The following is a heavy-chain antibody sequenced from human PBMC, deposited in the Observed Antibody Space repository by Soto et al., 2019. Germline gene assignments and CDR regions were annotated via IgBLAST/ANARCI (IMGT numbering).Heavy chain of an antibody. J-gene: IGHJ4*02. CDR3: AKVDHWVTMIVVVVTGFDY. Sequence: GSLRLSCSASGFTFSSYAMSWVRQAPGKGREWVSAISGSGGSTYYADSVKGRFTISRDNSKNTLYLQMNSLRAEDTAVYYCAKVDHWVTMIVVVVTGFDYWGQGTLVTVSS. D-gene: IGHD3-22*01. V-gene: IGHV3-23*01. CDR2: ISGSGGST. CDR1: GFTFSSYA.